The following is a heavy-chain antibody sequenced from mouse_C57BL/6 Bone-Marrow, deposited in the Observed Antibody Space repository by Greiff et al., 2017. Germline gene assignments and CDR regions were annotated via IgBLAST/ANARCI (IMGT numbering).Heavy chain of an antibody. CDR3: AGRWLLLAMDY. Sequence: QVHVKQSGAELARPGASVKLSCKASGYTFTSYGISWVKQRTGQGLEWIGEIYPSSGNTYYNEKFKGKATLTADKSSSTAYMELRSLTSEDSAVYVCAGRWLLLAMDYWGQGTSVTVSS. V-gene: IGHV1-81*01. D-gene: IGHD2-3*01. CDR1: GYTFTSYG. CDR2: IYPSSGNT. J-gene: IGHJ4*01.